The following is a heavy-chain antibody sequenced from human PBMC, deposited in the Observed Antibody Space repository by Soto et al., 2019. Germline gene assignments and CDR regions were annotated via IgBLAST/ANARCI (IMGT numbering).Heavy chain of an antibody. D-gene: IGHD3-3*01. CDR1: GGTFSSYA. J-gene: IGHJ6*02. V-gene: IGHV1-69*06. CDR2: IIPIFGTA. Sequence: AVKVACRALGGTFSSYAISWVRQAPGQGLEWMGGIIPIFGTANYAQKFQGRVTITADKSTSTAYMELSSLRSEDTAAYYCARVLRFLEGNYYYYYYGMDVWGQGTTVTVSS. CDR3: ARVLRFLEGNYYYYYYGMDV.